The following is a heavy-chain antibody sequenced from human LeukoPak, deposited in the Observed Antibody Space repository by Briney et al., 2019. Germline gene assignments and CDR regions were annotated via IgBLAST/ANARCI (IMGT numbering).Heavy chain of an antibody. CDR1: GFTFSSYA. CDR3: ARDSGYDAFNI. CDR2: ISGSGGST. J-gene: IGHJ3*02. Sequence: GGSLRLSCAASGFTFSSYAMSWVRQAPGKGLEWVSAISGSGGSTYYADSAKGRFTISRDNSKNTLYLQMNSLRAEDTAVYYCARDSGYDAFNIWGQGTMVTVSS. D-gene: IGHD3-22*01. V-gene: IGHV3-23*01.